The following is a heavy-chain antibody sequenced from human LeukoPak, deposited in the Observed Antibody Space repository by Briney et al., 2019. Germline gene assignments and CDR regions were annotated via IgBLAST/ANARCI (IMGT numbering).Heavy chain of an antibody. V-gene: IGHV3-30*02. CDR3: AKDPNSSGWYFDY. CDR2: IRYDGSNK. J-gene: IGHJ4*02. D-gene: IGHD6-19*01. CDR1: GFTFSSYG. Sequence: GGSLILSCAASGFTFSSYGMHWVRQAPGKGLEWVAFIRYDGSNKYYADSVKGRFTISRDNSKNTLYLQMNSLRAEDTAVYYCAKDPNSSGWYFDYWGQGTLVTVSS.